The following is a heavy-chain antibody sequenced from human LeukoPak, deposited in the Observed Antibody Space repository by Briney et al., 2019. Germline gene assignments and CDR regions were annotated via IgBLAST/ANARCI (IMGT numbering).Heavy chain of an antibody. CDR1: GYTFTGYY. V-gene: IGHV1-2*02. D-gene: IGHD1-26*01. J-gene: IGHJ4*02. CDR3: AREIIGGSSSHHYFDY. Sequence: GASVKVSCKASGYTFTGYYMHWVRQAPGQGLEWMGWINPNSGGTNYAQKFQGRVTMTRGTSISTAYMELSRLRSDDTAVYYCAREIIGGSSSHHYFDYWGQGTLVTVSS. CDR2: INPNSGGT.